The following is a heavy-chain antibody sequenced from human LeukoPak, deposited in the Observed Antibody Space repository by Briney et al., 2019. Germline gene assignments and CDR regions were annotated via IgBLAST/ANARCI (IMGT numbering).Heavy chain of an antibody. Sequence: PGGSLRLSCAASGFTFSSYAMAWVRQAPGKGLEWVSTISDSGFSASSADSVKGRFIISRDNSKNTLYLQMNSLRAEDTAVYYCARVIQPTGRYYYGMDVWGQGTTVTVSS. V-gene: IGHV3-23*01. CDR1: GFTFSSYA. CDR3: ARVIQPTGRYYYGMDV. J-gene: IGHJ6*02. CDR2: ISDSGFSA. D-gene: IGHD5-18*01.